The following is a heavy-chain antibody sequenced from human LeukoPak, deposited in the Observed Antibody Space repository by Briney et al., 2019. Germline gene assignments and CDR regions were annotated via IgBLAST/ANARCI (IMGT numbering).Heavy chain of an antibody. CDR3: ARDDGNLRPTRYYGMDV. CDR2: IIPIFGTA. D-gene: IGHD2-15*01. V-gene: IGHV1-69*13. CDR1: GGTFSSYA. J-gene: IGHJ6*02. Sequence: SVKVSCKASGGTFSSYAISWVRQAPGQGLEWMGGIIPIFGTANYAQKLQGRVTITADESTSTAYMELSSLRSEDTAVYYCARDDGNLRPTRYYGMDVWGQGTTVTVSS.